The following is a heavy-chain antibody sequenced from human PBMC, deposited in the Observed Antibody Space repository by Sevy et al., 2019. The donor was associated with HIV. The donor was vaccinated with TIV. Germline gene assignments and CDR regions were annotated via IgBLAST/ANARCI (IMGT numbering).Heavy chain of an antibody. CDR3: AREADYYDGSGYQYDY. V-gene: IGHV3-48*02. CDR2: SSTSRSDI. J-gene: IGHJ4*01. CDR1: GFTFSSYN. Sequence: GGSLRLSCAASGFTFSSYNMNWVRQAPGKGLEWLACSSTSRSDIYYAGSLKGRFTISRDNAKNSLYLQMNSLRDEDTAVYYCAREADYYDGSGYQYDYWGHGTLVTVSS. D-gene: IGHD3-22*01.